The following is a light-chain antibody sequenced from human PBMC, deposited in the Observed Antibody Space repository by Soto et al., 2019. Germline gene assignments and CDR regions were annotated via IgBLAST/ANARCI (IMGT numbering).Light chain of an antibody. J-gene: IGLJ3*02. CDR1: SSDVGGYNY. V-gene: IGLV2-14*03. CDR3: SSYTSSGTRM. Sequence: QSALTQPASVSGSPGQSITISCTGTSSDVGGYNYASWYQHHPGKAPKLMIYDVGDRPSGVSNRFSGSKSGNTAALTISGLQAGDEADYYCSSYTSSGTRMFGGGTKVTVL. CDR2: DVG.